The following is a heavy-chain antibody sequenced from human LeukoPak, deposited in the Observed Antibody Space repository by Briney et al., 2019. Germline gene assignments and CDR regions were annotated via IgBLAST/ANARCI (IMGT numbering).Heavy chain of an antibody. D-gene: IGHD6-13*01. J-gene: IGHJ4*02. CDR2: ISGSGGST. CDR3: ALPILDTSSWFQFDH. Sequence: GGSLRLSCVVSGFTFSSYAMSWVRQAPGKGLEWVSGISGSGGSTYYADSVKGRFTISRDNSKNTVYLQMNRLRAEDTALYYCALPILDTSSWFQFDHWGQGTLVTVFS. CDR1: GFTFSSYA. V-gene: IGHV3-23*01.